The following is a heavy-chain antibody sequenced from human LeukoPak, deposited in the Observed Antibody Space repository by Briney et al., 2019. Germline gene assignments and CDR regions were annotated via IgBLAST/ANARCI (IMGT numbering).Heavy chain of an antibody. V-gene: IGHV4-39*07. Sequence: SETLSLTCTVSGGSISSSSYYWGWIRQPPGKGLEWIGSIYYSGSTYYNPSLKSRVTISVDTSKNQFSLKLSSVTAADTAVYYCARDKSAHIAAAGRDAFDIWGQGTMVTVSS. D-gene: IGHD6-13*01. CDR3: ARDKSAHIAAAGRDAFDI. CDR2: IYYSGST. CDR1: GGSISSSSYY. J-gene: IGHJ3*02.